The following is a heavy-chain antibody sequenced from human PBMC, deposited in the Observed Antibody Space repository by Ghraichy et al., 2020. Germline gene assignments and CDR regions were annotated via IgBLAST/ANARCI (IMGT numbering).Heavy chain of an antibody. CDR2: IYSGGST. CDR3: ARVVGAKEYYFDY. D-gene: IGHD1-26*01. CDR1: GFTVSSNY. Sequence: LSLTCAASGFTVSSNYMSWVRQAPGKGLEWVSVIYSGGSTYYADSVKGRFTISRDNSKNTLYLQMNSLRAEDTAVYYCARVVGAKEYYFDYWGQGTLVTVSS. J-gene: IGHJ4*02. V-gene: IGHV3-66*01.